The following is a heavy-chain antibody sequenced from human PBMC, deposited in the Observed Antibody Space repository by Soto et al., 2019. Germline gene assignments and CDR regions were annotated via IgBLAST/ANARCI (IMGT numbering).Heavy chain of an antibody. D-gene: IGHD3-16*01. CDR1: GFMFSNYA. J-gene: IGHJ4*02. CDR2: TSNDGSHE. Sequence: GGTLRLSCAASGFMFSNYAMYWVRQAPGKGPEWVAVTSNDGSHEYYVDSVKGRFSSSRDNSKNTVYLQMNSLRPDDTAFYYCARVGSGGGGDYWGQGTLVTVSS. V-gene: IGHV3-30*03. CDR3: ARVGSGGGGDY.